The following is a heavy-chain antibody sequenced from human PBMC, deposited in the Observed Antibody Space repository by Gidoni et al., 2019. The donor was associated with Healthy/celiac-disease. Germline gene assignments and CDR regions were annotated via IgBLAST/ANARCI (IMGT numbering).Heavy chain of an antibody. J-gene: IGHJ4*02. CDR3: ARDRPNSSSWYFDY. Sequence: EVQLVESGGGLIQPGGSLRLSCAASGFTVSSNYMRWVRQAPGKGLEWVSVIYSGGSTYYADSVKGRFTISRDNSKNTLYLQMNSLRAEDTAVYYCARDRPNSSSWYFDYWGQGTLVTVSS. V-gene: IGHV3-53*01. D-gene: IGHD6-13*01. CDR2: IYSGGST. CDR1: GFTVSSNY.